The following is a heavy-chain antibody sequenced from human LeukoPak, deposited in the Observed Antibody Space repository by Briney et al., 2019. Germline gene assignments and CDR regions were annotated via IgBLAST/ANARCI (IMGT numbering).Heavy chain of an antibody. CDR1: GFTFNNYN. CDR2: ITSSGTYI. D-gene: IGHD7-27*01. Sequence: GGSLRLSCTASGFTFNNYNMNWVRQAPGKALEWVSSITSSGTYIFYADSVKGRFTISRDDSKNTLSLQMNSLRVEDTAVYYCARDLAWGAFDYWGQGTLVTVSS. CDR3: ARDLAWGAFDY. J-gene: IGHJ4*02. V-gene: IGHV3-21*04.